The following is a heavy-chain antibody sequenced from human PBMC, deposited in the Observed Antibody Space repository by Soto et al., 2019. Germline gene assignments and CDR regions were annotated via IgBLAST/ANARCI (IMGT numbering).Heavy chain of an antibody. CDR1: GFTFSSYA. V-gene: IGHV3-23*01. D-gene: IGHD6-13*01. CDR2: ISGSGGST. CDR3: ANLFTYSSSPDGSADY. Sequence: EVQLLESGGGLVQPGGSMRLSCAASGFTFSSYAMSWVRQAPGKGLEWVSAISGSGGSTYYADSVKGRFTISRDNSKNTLYLQMNSLRAEDTAVYYCANLFTYSSSPDGSADYWGQGTLVTVSS. J-gene: IGHJ4*02.